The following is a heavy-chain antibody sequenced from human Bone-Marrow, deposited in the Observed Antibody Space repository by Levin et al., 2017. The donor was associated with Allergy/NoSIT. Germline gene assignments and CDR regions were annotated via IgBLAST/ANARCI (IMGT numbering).Heavy chain of an antibody. CDR2: ISGSGGST. CDR3: AKGRDGVVLFVPWFDP. D-gene: IGHD3-3*01. Sequence: GGSLRLSCAASGFTFSSYAMSWVRQAPGKGLEWVSAISGSGGSTYYADSVKGRFTISRDNSKNTLYLQMNSLRAEDTAVYYCAKGRDGVVLFVPWFDPWGQGTLVTVSS. CDR1: GFTFSSYA. J-gene: IGHJ5*02. V-gene: IGHV3-23*01.